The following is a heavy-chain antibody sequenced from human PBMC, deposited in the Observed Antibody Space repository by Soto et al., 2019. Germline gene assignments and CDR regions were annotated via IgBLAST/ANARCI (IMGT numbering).Heavy chain of an antibody. D-gene: IGHD1-1*01. CDR2: IYATGTT. J-gene: IGHJ5*02. CDR1: GASISGYY. V-gene: IGHV4-4*07. CDR3: VRDGTKTLRDWFDP. Sequence: QVQLQESGPGLVKPSETLSLTCTVSGASISGYYWSWIRKSGGKGLEWIGRIYATGTTSYNPSLKSRVMMSVDTSKKQFSLKLRSVTAADTAVYYCVRDGTKTLRDWFDPWGQGISVTVSS.